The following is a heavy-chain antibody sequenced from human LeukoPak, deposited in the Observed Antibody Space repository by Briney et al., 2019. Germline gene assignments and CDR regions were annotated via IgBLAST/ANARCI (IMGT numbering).Heavy chain of an antibody. CDR3: AKSTRVNSRDYGMDV. V-gene: IGHV3-30*18. Sequence: GGSLRLSCAASGFFFSSYGMHWVRQAQGKGLEWVAGTSYDGTNKFYGDSVKGRFTISRDNSQNTLCLQMDSLRAEDTAVYYCAKSTRVNSRDYGMDVWGQGTTVTVFS. D-gene: IGHD1-7*01. CDR2: TSYDGTNK. CDR1: GFFFSSYG. J-gene: IGHJ6*02.